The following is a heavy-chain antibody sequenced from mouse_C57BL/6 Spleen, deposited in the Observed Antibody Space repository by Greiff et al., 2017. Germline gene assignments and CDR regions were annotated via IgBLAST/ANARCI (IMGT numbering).Heavy chain of an antibody. CDR2: IDPETGGT. CDR3: TIYYDSAWFAY. D-gene: IGHD2-4*01. V-gene: IGHV1-15*01. J-gene: IGHJ3*01. CDR1: GYTFTDYE. Sequence: VQLQQSGAELVRPGASVTLSCKASGYTFTDYEMHWVKQTPVHGLEWIGAIDPETGGTAYNQKFKGKAILTADKSSSTAYMELRSLTSEDSAVYYCTIYYDSAWFAYWGQGTLVTVSA.